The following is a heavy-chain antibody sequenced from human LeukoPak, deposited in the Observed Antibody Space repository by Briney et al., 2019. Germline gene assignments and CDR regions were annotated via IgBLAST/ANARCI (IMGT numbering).Heavy chain of an antibody. V-gene: IGHV1-69*05. J-gene: IGHJ5*02. D-gene: IGHD4-23*01. Sequence: SVKVSCKASRGTFSSYAISWVRQAPGQGLEWMGGIIPIFGIANYAQRFQGRVTITTDESTSTAYMELSSLRSEETAVYYCGRVLLGGNLWWFDPWGQGTMVTVSS. CDR3: GRVLLGGNLWWFDP. CDR2: IIPIFGIA. CDR1: RGTFSSYA.